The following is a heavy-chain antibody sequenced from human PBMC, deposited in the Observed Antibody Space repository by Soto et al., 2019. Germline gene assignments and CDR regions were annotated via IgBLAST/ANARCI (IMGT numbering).Heavy chain of an antibody. CDR1: GYTFTDYC. CDR2: INPDSGGT. J-gene: IGHJ2*01. CDR3: AIRTGQLAIISEFDGDWFFEV. D-gene: IGHD2-2*01. Sequence: ASVKVSCKASGYTFTDYCIHWVRQAPGQGLEWVGWINPDSGGTNLAQGFQGRVTMTSDTSINTAYMELSSLRSDDTAVYYCAIRTGQLAIISEFDGDWFFEVWGRGTLVTVSS. V-gene: IGHV1-2*02.